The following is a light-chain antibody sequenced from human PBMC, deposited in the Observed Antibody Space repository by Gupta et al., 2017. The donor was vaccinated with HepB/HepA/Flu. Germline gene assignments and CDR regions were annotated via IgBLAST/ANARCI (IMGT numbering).Light chain of an antibody. Sequence: DIEMTQSPASLSASLGERATINCRSSQSVLDSYSNKSYLAWYQQRPGHAPKLLIYWASSRETGVPERFSGSGSGTEFTLTISSLQAEDVAVYYCQQDNSSPWTFGQGTKVEIK. CDR1: QSVLDSYSNKSY. CDR2: WAS. CDR3: QQDNSSPWT. J-gene: IGKJ1*01. V-gene: IGKV4-1*01.